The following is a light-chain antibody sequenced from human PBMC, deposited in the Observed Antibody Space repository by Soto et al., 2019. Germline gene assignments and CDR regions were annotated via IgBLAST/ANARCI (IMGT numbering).Light chain of an antibody. V-gene: IGKV2-40*01. CDR3: MQRTECPSIT. Sequence: VLTHTPRPLPVTPGEPASISCRSILSLSHTDDGNTSLDWYLQRPGQSPQLLIYTVSFRASGVPGRLSGSGAGTDFTLKISRVEDEDVGLYYCMQRTECPSITFGQGTRLAI. CDR2: TVS. CDR1: LSLSHTDDGNTS. J-gene: IGKJ5*01.